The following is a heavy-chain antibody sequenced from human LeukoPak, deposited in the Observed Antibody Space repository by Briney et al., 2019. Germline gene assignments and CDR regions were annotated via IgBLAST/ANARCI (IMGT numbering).Heavy chain of an antibody. CDR2: ISSSSSYT. CDR1: RFTFSGYY. CDR3: ARDCSSTSCYWDY. Sequence: GGSLRLSCAASRFTFSGYYMSWIRQAPGKGLEWVSYISSSSSYTNYADSVKGRFTISRDNVRNSLYLQMNSLRAEDTAVYFCARDCSSTSCYWDYWGQGTLVTVSS. D-gene: IGHD2-2*01. V-gene: IGHV3-11*06. J-gene: IGHJ4*02.